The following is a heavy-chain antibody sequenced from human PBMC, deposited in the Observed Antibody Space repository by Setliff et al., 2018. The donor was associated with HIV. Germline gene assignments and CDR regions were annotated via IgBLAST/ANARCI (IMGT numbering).Heavy chain of an antibody. D-gene: IGHD5-18*01. Sequence: PSETLSLTCHVSGGSISSYHWSWIRQPPGKGLEWIGHIYKSGSANYSPSLKGRVTISADTSRNQFSLKLTSVTAADTAIYYCGRLSDTAMASFDSWGQGTQVTVSS. CDR2: IYKSGSA. CDR3: GRLSDTAMASFDS. J-gene: IGHJ4*02. V-gene: IGHV4-4*08. CDR1: GGSISSYH.